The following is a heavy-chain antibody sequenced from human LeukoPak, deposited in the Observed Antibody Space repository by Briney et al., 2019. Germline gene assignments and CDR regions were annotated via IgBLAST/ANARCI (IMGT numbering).Heavy chain of an antibody. CDR3: ASARAGYFDWLLNY. J-gene: IGHJ4*02. D-gene: IGHD3-9*01. V-gene: IGHV1-18*01. CDR1: GYTFTSYG. CDR2: ISAYNGNT. Sequence: GASVKVSCTASGYTFTSYGISWVRQAPGQGLEWMGWISAYNGNTNYAQKLQGRVTMTTDTSTSTAYMELRSLRSDDTAVYYCASARAGYFDWLLNYWGQGTLVTVSS.